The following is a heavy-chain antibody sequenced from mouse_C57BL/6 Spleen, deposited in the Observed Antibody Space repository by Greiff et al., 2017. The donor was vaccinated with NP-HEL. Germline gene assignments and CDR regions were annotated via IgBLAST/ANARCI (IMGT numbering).Heavy chain of an antibody. Sequence: QVQLQQPGAELVKPGASVKLSCKASGYTFTSYWMHWVKPRPGQGLEWIGMIHPNSGSTNYNEKFKSKATLTVDKSSSTAYMQLSSLTSEDSAVYYCARGDGSLYAMDYWGQGTSVTVSS. CDR1: GYTFTSYW. J-gene: IGHJ4*01. V-gene: IGHV1-64*01. D-gene: IGHD2-3*01. CDR3: ARGDGSLYAMDY. CDR2: IHPNSGST.